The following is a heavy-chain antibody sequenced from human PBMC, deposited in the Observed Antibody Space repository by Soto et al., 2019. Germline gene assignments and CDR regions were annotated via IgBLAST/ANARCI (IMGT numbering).Heavy chain of an antibody. J-gene: IGHJ6*02. CDR3: ARIPTPLRYYYDSSGYQDYYYYGMDV. D-gene: IGHD3-22*01. CDR1: GFSLSTSGMW. Sequence: ESGPTPVNPTPTLTLTWTFSGFSLSTSGMWVSWIRQPPGKALEWLALIDWDDDNYYSTSLKTRLTISKDTSKNQVVLTMTNMDRVDTATYYCARIPTPLRYYYDSSGYQDYYYYGMDVWGQGTTVTVSS. V-gene: IGHV2-70*01. CDR2: IDWDDDN.